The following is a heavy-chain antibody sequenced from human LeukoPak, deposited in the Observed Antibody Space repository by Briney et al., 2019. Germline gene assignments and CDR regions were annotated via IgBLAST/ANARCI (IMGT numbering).Heavy chain of an antibody. Sequence: PSQTLSLTCTVSGGSISSGGYYWSWIRQHPGKGLEWIGYIYYSGSTYYNPSLKSRVTISVDTSKNQFSLKLSSVTAADTAVYYCARRYYYDSSGYSPLSYYFDYWGQGTLVTVSS. CDR1: GGSISSGGYY. V-gene: IGHV4-31*03. CDR2: IYYSGST. D-gene: IGHD3-22*01. J-gene: IGHJ4*02. CDR3: ARRYYYDSSGYSPLSYYFDY.